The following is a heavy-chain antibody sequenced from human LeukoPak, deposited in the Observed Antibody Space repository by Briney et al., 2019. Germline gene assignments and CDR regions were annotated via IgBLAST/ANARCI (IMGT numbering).Heavy chain of an antibody. CDR1: GYTFTSYY. Sequence: GASVKVSCKASGYTFTSYYMHWVRQAPGQGLEWMGIINPSGGSTSYAQKFQGRVTMTRDTSTSTVYMELSSLRSEDTAVYYCARNPPRPRFWNSYYSSYFDYWGQGTLVTVSS. CDR3: ARNPPRPRFWNSYYSSYFDY. D-gene: IGHD3-3*01. V-gene: IGHV1-46*01. CDR2: INPSGGST. J-gene: IGHJ4*02.